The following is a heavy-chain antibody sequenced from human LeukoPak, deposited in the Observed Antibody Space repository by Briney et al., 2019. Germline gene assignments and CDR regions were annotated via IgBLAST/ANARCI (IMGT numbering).Heavy chain of an antibody. J-gene: IGHJ4*02. V-gene: IGHV3-30*18. CDR1: GFTLSSSG. Sequence: PGGSLRLSCAASGFTLSSSGMHWVRQAPGKGLEWVAVISYDGSNKYYADSVKGRFTISRDNSKNTLYLQMNSLRAGDTAVYYCAKDSYDRSGYYYYYFAYWGQGTQVTVSS. CDR2: ISYDGSNK. D-gene: IGHD3-22*01. CDR3: AKDSYDRSGYYYYYFAY.